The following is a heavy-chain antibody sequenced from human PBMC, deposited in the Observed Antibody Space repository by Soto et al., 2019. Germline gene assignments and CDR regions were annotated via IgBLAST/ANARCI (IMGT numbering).Heavy chain of an antibody. CDR1: GYTFTNHG. CDR3: ASLTYDFWSGPYYYYGMDV. J-gene: IGHJ6*02. D-gene: IGHD3-3*01. V-gene: IGHV1-18*04. Sequence: ASVKVSCKTSGYTFTNHGINWVRQAPGQGLEWMGWINPYNGNTNYAQKLQGRVTMTTDTSTSTAYMELRSLRSDDTAVYYCASLTYDFWSGPYYYYGMDVWGQGTTVTVSS. CDR2: INPYNGNT.